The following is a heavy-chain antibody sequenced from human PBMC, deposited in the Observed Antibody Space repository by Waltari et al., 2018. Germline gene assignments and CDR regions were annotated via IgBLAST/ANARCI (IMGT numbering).Heavy chain of an antibody. V-gene: IGHV3-21*06. Sequence: EGQVVESGGGLVKPGGSLRLSCESSGFPFRHYNMNWVRQAPGKGLEWVASISFAGSYIYYADSVKGRFTISRDNAKNSLFLQMSSLRAEDTAVYYCSRDVVSSGWAPRGFESWGQGTLVTVSS. CDR2: ISFAGSYI. CDR3: SRDVVSSGWAPRGFES. CDR1: GFPFRHYN. D-gene: IGHD3-22*01. J-gene: IGHJ4*02.